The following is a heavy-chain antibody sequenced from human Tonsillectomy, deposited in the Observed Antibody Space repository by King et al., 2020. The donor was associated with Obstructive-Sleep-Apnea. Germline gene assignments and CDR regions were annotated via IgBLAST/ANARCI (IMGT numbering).Heavy chain of an antibody. J-gene: IGHJ4*02. D-gene: IGHD7-27*01. CDR2: IYHTGRT. Sequence: LQLQESGPGLVKPSETLSLMCTVSSYSISRGYYWGWIRQPPGKGLEWIGRIYHTGRTYYNPSLKSRVTMSVDTSKNQFSLRLNSVTAADTAVYYCARCDWGSFLGYFDYWGQGTLVTVSS. CDR3: ARCDWGSFLGYFDY. CDR1: SYSISRGYY. V-gene: IGHV4-38-2*02.